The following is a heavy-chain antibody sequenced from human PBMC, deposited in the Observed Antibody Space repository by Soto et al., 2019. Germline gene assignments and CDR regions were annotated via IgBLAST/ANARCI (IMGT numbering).Heavy chain of an antibody. CDR1: GYTLTSYV. V-gene: IGHV1-18*01. CDR2: ISALTGIA. CDR3: ARDSGARPEYFHD. J-gene: IGHJ1*01. D-gene: IGHD6-6*01. Sequence: QVQLVQSGAEVKKPGASVKVSCKASGYTLTSYVISWVRQAPGQGLEWMGWISALTGIAKYSQKSQGRVTMTTHTSTSAAYMERRILRSYDTAMYYCARDSGARPEYFHDGGQGPLVTASS.